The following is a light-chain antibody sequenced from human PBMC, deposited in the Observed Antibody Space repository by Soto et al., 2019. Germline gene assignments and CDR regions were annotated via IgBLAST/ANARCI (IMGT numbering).Light chain of an antibody. V-gene: IGKV2D-29*02. CDR1: QSLLHITGETF. CDR2: EVS. Sequence: VMTQTTLSLSVAPGEPASISCKSSQSLLHITGETFLFWYLQKPGQSPQLLIYEVSTRVSGVPDRFSGSGSGTDFTLEISRVETDDVGIYYCMQSTQLPPTFAQGTRLEIK. J-gene: IGKJ5*01. CDR3: MQSTQLPPT.